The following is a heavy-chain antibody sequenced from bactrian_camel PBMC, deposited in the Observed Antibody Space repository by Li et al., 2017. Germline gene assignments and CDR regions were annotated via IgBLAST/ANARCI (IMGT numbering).Heavy chain of an antibody. CDR1: EFSLY. CDR3: QVCGRY. CDR2: IYTGSSPQYTGGETT. V-gene: IGHV3S40*01. J-gene: IGHJ4*01. Sequence: DVQLVESGGGLVQPGTSARLSCVASEFSLYMVWVRQAPGKGLEWVASIYTGSSPQYTGGETTFYADSVKGRFTISVDKAKDTVYLQMNSLRPGDTAMYSCQVCGRYWGQGTQVTVS.